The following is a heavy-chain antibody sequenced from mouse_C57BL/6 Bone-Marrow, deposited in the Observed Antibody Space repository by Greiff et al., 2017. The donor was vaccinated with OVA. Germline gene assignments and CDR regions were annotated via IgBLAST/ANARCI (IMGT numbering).Heavy chain of an antibody. CDR1: GFTFSSYG. J-gene: IGHJ4*01. V-gene: IGHV5-6*01. D-gene: IGHD2-3*01. CDR2: ISSGGSYT. CDR3: ARHNYDGYYLYYYAMDY. Sequence: DVQLVESGGDLVKPGGSLKLSCAASGFTFSSYGMSWVRQTPDKRLEWVATISSGGSYTYYPDSVKGRFTISRDNAKNTLYLQMSSLKSEDTAMYYCARHNYDGYYLYYYAMDYWGQGTSVTVSS.